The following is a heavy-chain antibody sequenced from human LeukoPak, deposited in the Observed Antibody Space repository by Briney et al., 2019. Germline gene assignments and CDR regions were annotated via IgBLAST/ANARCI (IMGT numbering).Heavy chain of an antibody. CDR2: INPSGGST. J-gene: IGHJ4*02. V-gene: IGHV1-46*01. CDR1: GYTFTSYY. CDR3: ARAGALYCSGGSCYDY. Sequence: ASVKVSCKASGYTFTSYYMHWVRQPPGQGLEEMGIINPSGGSTSYAQKFQGRVTMTRDTSTSTVYMELSSLRSEDTAVYYCARAGALYCSGGSCYDYWGQGTLVTVSS. D-gene: IGHD2-15*01.